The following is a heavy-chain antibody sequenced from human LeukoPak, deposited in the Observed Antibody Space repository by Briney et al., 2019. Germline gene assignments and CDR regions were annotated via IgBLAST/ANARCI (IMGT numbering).Heavy chain of an antibody. V-gene: IGHV3-48*03. J-gene: IGHJ4*02. CDR3: AGEIEKYYYGSGSLDY. CDR1: GFTFSSYE. CDR2: ISSSGSTI. Sequence: GGSLRLSCAASGFTFSSYEMNWVRQAPGKGLEWVSYISSSGSTIYYADSVKGRFTISRDNAKNSLYLQMNSLRAEDTAVYYCAGEIEKYYYGSGSLDYWGQGTLVTVSP. D-gene: IGHD3-10*01.